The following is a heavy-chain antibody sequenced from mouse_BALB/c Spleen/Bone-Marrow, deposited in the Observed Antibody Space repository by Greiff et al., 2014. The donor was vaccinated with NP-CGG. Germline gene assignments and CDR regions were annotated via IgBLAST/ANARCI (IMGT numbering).Heavy chain of an antibody. D-gene: IGHD2-3*01. V-gene: IGHV3-2*02. J-gene: IGHJ4*01. CDR2: VSYSGST. Sequence: VQLQQSGPGLVKPSQSLSLTCTVTGYSITSDYAWNWIRQFPGNKLEWMGYVSYSGSTSYNPSLKSRISITRDTSKNQFFLQLNSVTTEDTATYYCARHGYYEGYYAMDYWGQGTSVTVSS. CDR3: ARHGYYEGYYAMDY. CDR1: GYSITSDYA.